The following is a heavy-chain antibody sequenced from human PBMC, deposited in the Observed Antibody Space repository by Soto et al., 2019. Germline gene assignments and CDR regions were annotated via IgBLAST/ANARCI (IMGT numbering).Heavy chain of an antibody. V-gene: IGHV1-69*13. D-gene: IGHD5-18*01. CDR3: ARRLADTDMGKDDSYSGMDV. CDR2: IIPIFGTA. Sequence: SVKISCTASGGTFISYAISWVRQAPGQGLEWMGGIIPIFGTANYAQKFQGRVTITADESTSTAYMELSSLRSEDTAVYYCARRLADTDMGKDDSYSGMDVVGQWNMVSV. J-gene: IGHJ6*01. CDR1: GGTFISYA.